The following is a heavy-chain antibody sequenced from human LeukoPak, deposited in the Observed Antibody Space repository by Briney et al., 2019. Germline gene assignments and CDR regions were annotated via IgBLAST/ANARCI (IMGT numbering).Heavy chain of an antibody. CDR3: AKIWSAEYYYYMDV. J-gene: IGHJ6*03. D-gene: IGHD3-3*01. Sequence: GGSLRLSCAASGFTFSTYGMHWVRQAPGKGLEWVAFIRYDGRNKYYADSVKGRFTISRDNSKNTLCLQMNSLRAEDTAVYYCAKIWSAEYYYYMDVWGKGTTVTISS. CDR2: IRYDGRNK. V-gene: IGHV3-30*02. CDR1: GFTFSTYG.